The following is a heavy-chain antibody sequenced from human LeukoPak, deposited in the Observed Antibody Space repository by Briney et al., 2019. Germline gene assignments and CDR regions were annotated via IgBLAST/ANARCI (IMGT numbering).Heavy chain of an antibody. CDR1: GYTFTNYY. CDR2: IDPRGGST. J-gene: IGHJ5*02. D-gene: IGHD6-13*01. Sequence: ASVKVSFKASGYTFTNYYMHWVRQAPGQGLEWMGVIDPRGGSTTYAQKVQGRFTTTRDTSTNTVYMELRSLNSEDTAVYYCARSHSSWYWFDPWGQGTLVTVSS. CDR3: ARSHSSWYWFDP. V-gene: IGHV1-46*01.